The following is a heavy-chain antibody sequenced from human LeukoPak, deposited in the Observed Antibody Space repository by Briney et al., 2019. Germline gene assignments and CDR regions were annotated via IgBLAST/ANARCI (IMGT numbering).Heavy chain of an antibody. J-gene: IGHJ4*02. Sequence: ASVKVSCKASGYTFTIYAMHWVRQAPGQRLEWMGWINAGNGNTKYSQKFQGRVTITRDTSASTAYMELSSLRSEDTAVYYCARRDGIGGALRLGELSYWGQGTLVTVSS. CDR1: GYTFTIYA. D-gene: IGHD3-16*02. V-gene: IGHV1-3*01. CDR3: ARRDGIGGALRLGELSY. CDR2: INAGNGNT.